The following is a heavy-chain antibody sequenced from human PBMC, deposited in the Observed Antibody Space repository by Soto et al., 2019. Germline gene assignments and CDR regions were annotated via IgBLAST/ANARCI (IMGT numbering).Heavy chain of an antibody. CDR2: IFRDGSTA. D-gene: IGHD4-17*01. V-gene: IGHV3-11*01. CDR1: GFTFSDYY. J-gene: IGHJ4*02. Sequence: PGGSLRLSFAASGFTFSDYYMSWIRQAPGKGLEWVSYIFRDGSTAYYADSVKGRFTISRDNAKNSLYLQMNSLRAEDTAVYYCARGHTTVSTGYWGQGTLVTVSS. CDR3: ARGHTTVSTGY.